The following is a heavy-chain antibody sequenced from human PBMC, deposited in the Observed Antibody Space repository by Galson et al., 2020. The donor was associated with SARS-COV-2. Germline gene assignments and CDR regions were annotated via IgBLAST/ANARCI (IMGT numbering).Heavy chain of an antibody. V-gene: IGHV3-11*06. CDR3: ARDPLPPLYSSSRSHGSGPPGWFDP. J-gene: IGHJ5*02. CDR1: GFTFSDYY. CDR2: ISSSSSYT. Sequence: GGSLRLSCAASGFTFSDYYMSWIRQAPGKGLEWVSYISSSSSYTNYADSVKGRFTISRDNAKNSLYLQMNSLRAEDTAVYYCARDPLPPLYSSSRSHGSGPPGWFDPWGQGTLVTVSS. D-gene: IGHD6-13*01.